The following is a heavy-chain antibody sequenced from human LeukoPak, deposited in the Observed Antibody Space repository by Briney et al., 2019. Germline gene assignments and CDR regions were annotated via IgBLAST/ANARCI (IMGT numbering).Heavy chain of an antibody. CDR2: ISAYNGNT. D-gene: IGHD3-10*01. CDR3: ARESGITMVRGVHIP. CDR1: GYTFTSYG. J-gene: IGHJ5*02. Sequence: ASVKVSCKASGYTFTSYGISWVRQAPGQGLEWMGWISAYNGNTNYAQKLQGRVTMTTDTSTSTAYMELRSLRSDDTAVYYCARESGITMVRGVHIPWGQGTLVTVSS. V-gene: IGHV1-18*01.